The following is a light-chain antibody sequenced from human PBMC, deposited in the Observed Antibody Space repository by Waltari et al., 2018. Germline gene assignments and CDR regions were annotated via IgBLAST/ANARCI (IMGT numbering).Light chain of an antibody. Sequence: IRMNQSPSYLSAAVGDRVTLTCRASQDIRHKFAWYPQKPGKVPRLLIYFASTLQSGVASRFSGSGSGAEFTLTISSRQPEDGATDYCQYGGTVGQGTEVE. CDR2: FAS. CDR3: QYGGT. CDR1: QDIRHK. V-gene: IGKV1-27*01. J-gene: IGKJ1*01.